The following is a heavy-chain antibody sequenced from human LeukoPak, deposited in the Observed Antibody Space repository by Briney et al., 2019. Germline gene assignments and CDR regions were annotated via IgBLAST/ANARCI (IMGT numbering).Heavy chain of an antibody. CDR3: AKDMGAVAGGLDY. Sequence: GGSLRLSCAASGFTFSSYGMHWVRQAPGKGLEWVAVISYDGSNKYYADSVKGRFTISRDNSKNTLYLQMNSLRAEDTAVYYCAKDMGAVAGGLDYWGRGTLVTVSS. CDR2: ISYDGSNK. D-gene: IGHD6-19*01. J-gene: IGHJ4*02. CDR1: GFTFSSYG. V-gene: IGHV3-30*18.